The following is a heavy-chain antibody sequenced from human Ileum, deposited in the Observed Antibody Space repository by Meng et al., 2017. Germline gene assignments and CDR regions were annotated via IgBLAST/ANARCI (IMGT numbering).Heavy chain of an antibody. Sequence: QVQLGQAGAEVKQPGAAGKVSCKASGDTFTSFGITWVRQAPGQGLEWMGGISAYNGNTNYAHKVQGRVTMTTDTSTSTAYMELRSLRSDDTAVYYCARGWGGAFDPWGQGTLVTVSS. J-gene: IGHJ5*02. CDR2: ISAYNGNT. D-gene: IGHD3-16*01. V-gene: IGHV1-18*01. CDR1: GDTFTSFG. CDR3: ARGWGGAFDP.